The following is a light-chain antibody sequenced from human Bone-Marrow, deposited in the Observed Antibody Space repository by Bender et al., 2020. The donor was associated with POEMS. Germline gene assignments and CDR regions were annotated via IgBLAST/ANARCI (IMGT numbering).Light chain of an antibody. V-gene: IGLV2-11*01. Sequence: QSALTQPRSVSGSPGQSVTISCTATNSDVGSYDLVSWYQQHPGKAPKLMIYEVSKRPSGVPDRFSGSKSGNTAALTVSGLQAEDEADYYCCSYAGNYTWVFGGGTKLTVL. CDR3: CSYAGNYTWV. CDR2: EVS. CDR1: NSDVGSYDL. J-gene: IGLJ3*02.